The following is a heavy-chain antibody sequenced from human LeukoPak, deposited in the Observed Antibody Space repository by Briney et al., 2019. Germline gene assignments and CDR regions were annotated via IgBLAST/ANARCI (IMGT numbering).Heavy chain of an antibody. CDR3: ARGDQTEVEMATIVVWFDP. CDR1: GGSISSSSYY. Sequence: KPSETLSLTCTVSGGSISSSSYYWGWIRQPPGKGLEWIGSIYYSGSTCYNPSLKSRVTISVDTSKNQFSLKLSSVTAADTAVYYCARGDQTEVEMATIVVWFDPWGQGTLVTVSS. CDR2: IYYSGST. V-gene: IGHV4-39*07. J-gene: IGHJ5*02. D-gene: IGHD5-24*01.